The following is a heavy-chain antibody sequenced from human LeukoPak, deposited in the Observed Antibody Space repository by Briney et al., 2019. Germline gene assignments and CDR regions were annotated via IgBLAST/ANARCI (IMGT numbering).Heavy chain of an antibody. J-gene: IGHJ4*02. V-gene: IGHV1-69*06. Sequence: SVKVSCKASGGTFSSYAISWVRQAPGQGLEWMGGIIPIFGTANYAQKFQGRVTITADKSTSTAYMELSSLRSEDTAVYYCARSTPGRWYSSGWDYFDYWSQGTLVTVSS. CDR2: IIPIFGTA. D-gene: IGHD6-19*01. CDR3: ARSTPGRWYSSGWDYFDY. CDR1: GGTFSSYA.